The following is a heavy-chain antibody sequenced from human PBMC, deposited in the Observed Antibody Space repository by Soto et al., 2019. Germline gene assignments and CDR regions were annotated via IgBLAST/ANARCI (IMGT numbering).Heavy chain of an antibody. Sequence: EAQLLESGGGFIQPGESLRLSCAASGFTFTNYGMSWVRQAPGKGLKWVSTINENGGRTYYADSVKGRLTITRDNSKKTLYLQMNSLRAEDTAVYYCATRGGDYWGQGNLVTVTS. J-gene: IGHJ4*02. CDR1: GFTFTNYG. D-gene: IGHD6-25*01. CDR3: ATRGGDY. V-gene: IGHV3-23*01. CDR2: INENGGRT.